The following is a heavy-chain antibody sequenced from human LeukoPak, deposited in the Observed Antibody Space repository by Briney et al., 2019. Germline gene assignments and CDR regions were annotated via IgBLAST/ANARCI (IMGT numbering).Heavy chain of an antibody. Sequence: PGGSLRLSCAASGFTFSIYDMHWVRQAPAKGLEWVAFIRYDGSNKYYADSVKGRFTISRDNSKNTLYLQMNSLRAEDTAVYYCAKDGPKFSYGTGGGSYWGQGTLVTVSS. CDR3: AKDGPKFSYGTGGGSY. J-gene: IGHJ4*02. V-gene: IGHV3-30*02. CDR1: GFTFSIYD. CDR2: IRYDGSNK. D-gene: IGHD5-18*01.